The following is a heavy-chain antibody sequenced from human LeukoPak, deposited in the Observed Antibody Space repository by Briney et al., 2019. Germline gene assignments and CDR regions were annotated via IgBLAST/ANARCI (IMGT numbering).Heavy chain of an antibody. CDR1: GFTFSSYG. J-gene: IGHJ4*02. CDR3: ARSWVAAAGTDY. D-gene: IGHD6-13*01. CDR2: IWYDGSNK. Sequence: GRSLRLSCAASGFTFSSYGMHWVRQAPGKGLEWVAVIWYDGSNKYYADSVKGRFTISRDNSKNTLYLHMNSLRAEDTAVYYCARSWVAAAGTDYWGQGTLVTVSS. V-gene: IGHV3-33*01.